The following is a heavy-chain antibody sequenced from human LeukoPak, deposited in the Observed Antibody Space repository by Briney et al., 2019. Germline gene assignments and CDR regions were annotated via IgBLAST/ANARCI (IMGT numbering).Heavy chain of an antibody. V-gene: IGHV3-15*01. Sequence: GGSLRLSCAASGFTFSNAWMSWVRQARGKGLEWVGRIKSKTDGGTTDYAAPVKGRFTISRDNAKNSLFLQMNSLRAEDTAVYYCASPTAGTNSDFWGQGTLVTVSS. D-gene: IGHD6-13*01. CDR1: GFTFSNAW. CDR2: IKSKTDGGTT. CDR3: ASPTAGTNSDF. J-gene: IGHJ4*02.